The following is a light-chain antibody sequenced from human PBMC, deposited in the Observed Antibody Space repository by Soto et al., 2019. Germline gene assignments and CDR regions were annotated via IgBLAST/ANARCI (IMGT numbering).Light chain of an antibody. CDR3: HQYNDWPLT. J-gene: IGKJ4*01. Sequence: EIVMTQSPATLSVSSGEGATLSCRASQSVSTDLAWYRQKPGQAPRLLIYGASSRAPDIPARFSGSGSGTEFTLTISRLQSEDFAVYYCHQYNDWPLTFGGGTKVEIK. CDR2: GAS. CDR1: QSVSTD. V-gene: IGKV3-15*01.